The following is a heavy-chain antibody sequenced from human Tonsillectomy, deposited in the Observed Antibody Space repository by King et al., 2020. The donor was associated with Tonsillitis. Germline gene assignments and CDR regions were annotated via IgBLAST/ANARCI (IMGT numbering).Heavy chain of an antibody. CDR3: ARVGDCTTCVCAFDI. CDR2: INPNSGGS. V-gene: IGHV1-2*02. D-gene: IGHD2-8*01. CDR1: GYTFTDYY. Sequence: QLVQSGAEVKKPGASVKVSCKASGYTFTDYYMHWVRQAPGQGLEWMGWINPNSGGSNYAQKFQGRVTMTRDTSISTAYMELSRLRSDDTAVYYCARVGDCTTCVCAFDIWGQGTMVTVSS. J-gene: IGHJ3*02.